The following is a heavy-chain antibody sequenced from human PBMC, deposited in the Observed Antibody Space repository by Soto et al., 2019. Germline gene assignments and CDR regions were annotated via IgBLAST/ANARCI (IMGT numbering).Heavy chain of an antibody. D-gene: IGHD5-12*01. V-gene: IGHV1-69*12. CDR2: IIPLFRTP. J-gene: IGHJ6*02. CDR3: ARDNDRLQLGGNYYYILDV. CDR1: GGTFSSSA. Sequence: QLVQSGAEMKEPGSSVKVSCKTSGGTFSSSAISWLRQAPGQGLEWMGGIIPLFRTPDYAQKFQGRVTIAADESTSTVYMELSSLSSEDTAVYYCARDNDRLQLGGNYYYILDVWGQGTTITVSS.